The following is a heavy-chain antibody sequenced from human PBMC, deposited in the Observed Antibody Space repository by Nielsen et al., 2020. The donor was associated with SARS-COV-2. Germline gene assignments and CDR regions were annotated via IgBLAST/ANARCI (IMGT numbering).Heavy chain of an antibody. Sequence: ASVKVSCKASGYTFTSYGISWVRQAPGQGLEWMGWISAYNGNTNYAQKLQGRVTMTTDTSTSTAYMELRSLRSDGTAVYYCARDTMIVVVITSYYYGMDVWGQGTTVTVSS. V-gene: IGHV1-18*01. CDR2: ISAYNGNT. CDR1: GYTFTSYG. D-gene: IGHD3-22*01. CDR3: ARDTMIVVVITSYYYGMDV. J-gene: IGHJ6*02.